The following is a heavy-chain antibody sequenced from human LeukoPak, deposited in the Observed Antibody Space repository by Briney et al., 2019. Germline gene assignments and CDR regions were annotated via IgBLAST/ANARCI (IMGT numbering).Heavy chain of an antibody. V-gene: IGHV1-18*01. D-gene: IGHD6-13*01. CDR3: ARVNPHSSFDY. J-gene: IGHJ4*02. CDR2: ISAYNGNT. CDR1: GYTFTRYG. Sequence: ASVKVPCKASGYTFTRYGISWVRQAPEQGLEWMGWISAYNGNTNYAQKLQGRVTLTTDTSTSTAYMELRSLRSDDTAVYYCARVNPHSSFDYWGQGTLVTVSS.